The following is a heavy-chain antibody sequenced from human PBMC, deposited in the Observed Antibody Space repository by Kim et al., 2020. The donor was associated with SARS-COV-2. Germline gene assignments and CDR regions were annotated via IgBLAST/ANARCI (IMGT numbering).Heavy chain of an antibody. J-gene: IGHJ6*02. CDR1: GGTFSSYA. V-gene: IGHV1-69*13. D-gene: IGHD2-2*02. Sequence: SVKVSCKASGGTFSSYAISWVRQAPGQGLEWMGGIIPIFGTAKYAQKFQGRVTITADESTSKAYMELSSLRSEGTAVYYCARDGQLGYCSSTSCYTPGGDYYYGMDVWGQGTTVTVSS. CDR3: ARDGQLGYCSSTSCYTPGGDYYYGMDV. CDR2: IIPIFGTA.